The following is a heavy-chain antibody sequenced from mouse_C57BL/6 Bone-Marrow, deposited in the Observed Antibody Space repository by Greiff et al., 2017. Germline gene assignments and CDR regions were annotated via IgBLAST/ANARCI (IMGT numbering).Heavy chain of an antibody. CDR1: GYTFTDYY. CDR3: ARRGGYSYYFDY. V-gene: IGHV1-19*01. CDR2: INPYNGGT. J-gene: IGHJ2*01. Sequence: EVQLQQSGPVLVKPGASVKMSCKASGYTFTDYYMNWVKQSHGKSLEWIGVINPYNGGTSYNQKFKGKATLTVDKSSSTAYMELNSLTSEDSAVYYCARRGGYSYYFDYWGQGTTLTVSS. D-gene: IGHD2-3*01.